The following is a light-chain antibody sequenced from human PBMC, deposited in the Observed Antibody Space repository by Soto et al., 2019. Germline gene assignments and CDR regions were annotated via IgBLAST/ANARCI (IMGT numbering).Light chain of an antibody. Sequence: QSALTQPASVSGSPGQSITISCTGTSSDVGSYNLVSWYQQHPGKAPKLMIDEVSKRPSGVSNRFSGSKSGNTASLTISGLQAEDEADYYCCSYAGSSTSYVVFGGGTKVTVL. V-gene: IGLV2-23*02. CDR2: EVS. J-gene: IGLJ2*01. CDR3: CSYAGSSTSYVV. CDR1: SSDVGSYNL.